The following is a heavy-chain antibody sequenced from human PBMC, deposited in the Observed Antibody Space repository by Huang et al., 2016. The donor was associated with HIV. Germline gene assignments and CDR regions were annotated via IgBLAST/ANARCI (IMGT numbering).Heavy chain of an antibody. CDR2: INSGSTTI. D-gene: IGHD5-18*01. Sequence: QLVESGGGLVQPGGSLRLSCAASGFTFTRYDMNWVRQAPGKGLEWVSYINSGSTTIHYADSVKGRFTISRDDDKNSVYLQMNSLRADDTAIYYCARVAYSYGMYWGQGSLVIVSS. CDR3: ARVAYSYGMY. J-gene: IGHJ4*02. CDR1: GFTFTRYD. V-gene: IGHV3-48*01.